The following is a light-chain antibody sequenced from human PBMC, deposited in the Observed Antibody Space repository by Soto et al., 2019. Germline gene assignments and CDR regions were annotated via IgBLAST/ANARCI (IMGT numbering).Light chain of an antibody. Sequence: SRARSSPSAWVGNTVTIVCRASQSISSYLNWYQQKPGKAPKLLIYAASSLQSGVPSRFSGSGSGPDFNLTISRLQPADPATYSCQQRSRPPWTFAQGTQLDI. CDR3: QQRSRPPWT. CDR1: QSISSY. V-gene: IGKV1-39*01. CDR2: AAS. J-gene: IGKJ1*01.